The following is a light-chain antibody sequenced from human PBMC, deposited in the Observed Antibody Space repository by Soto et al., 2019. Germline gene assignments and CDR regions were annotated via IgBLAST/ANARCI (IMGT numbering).Light chain of an antibody. V-gene: IGKV1-39*01. Sequence: DIQMTQSPSSLSASVGDRVTIACRASQSIRSYLNWYQQKAGKAPELLIYAASSLHSGVPSRVSGSGSGTDFTLTISSLQPEDFATYFFQQSYSNPDTFGPGTKVDIK. CDR2: AAS. CDR1: QSIRSY. J-gene: IGKJ3*01. CDR3: QQSYSNPDT.